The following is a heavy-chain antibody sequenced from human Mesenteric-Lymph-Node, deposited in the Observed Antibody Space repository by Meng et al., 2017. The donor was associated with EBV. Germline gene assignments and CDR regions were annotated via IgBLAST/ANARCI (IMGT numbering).Heavy chain of an antibody. CDR3: ARENPARGNWFDP. CDR1: GGSVSSTSYY. D-gene: IGHD3-10*01. J-gene: IGHJ5*02. V-gene: IGHV4-61*01. Sequence: QVQRKDAGPGLVKPSETLSLTCTVSGGSVSSTSYYWSWIRQPPGKRLEWIGYVYYSGSTNYNPSLKSRVTISVDTSKNQFSLNLYSVTAADTAVYYCARENPARGNWFDPWGQGALVTVSS. CDR2: VYYSGST.